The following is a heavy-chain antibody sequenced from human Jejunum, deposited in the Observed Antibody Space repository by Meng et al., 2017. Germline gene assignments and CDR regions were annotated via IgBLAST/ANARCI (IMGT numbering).Heavy chain of an antibody. CDR1: GFTFNSYV. Sequence: GGSLRLSCVASGFTFNSYVMNWVRQAPGKGLEWVSLIGTGGSTIYYADSVKGRFTISRDNSKNTLYLQMNSLRAEDTAMYYCANKLRGYHPFDYWGQGTLVTVSS. J-gene: IGHJ4*02. V-gene: IGHV3-23*01. CDR3: ANKLRGYHPFDY. D-gene: IGHD2-15*01. CDR2: IGTGGSTI.